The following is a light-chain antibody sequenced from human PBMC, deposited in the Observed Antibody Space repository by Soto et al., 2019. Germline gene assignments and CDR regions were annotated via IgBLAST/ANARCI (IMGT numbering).Light chain of an antibody. CDR2: AAS. J-gene: IGKJ4*01. CDR3: LQHNSYPLT. V-gene: IGKV1-17*03. CDR1: QGINNH. Sequence: DIQMTQSPSAMSASVGDSITITCRASQGINNHLVWFQQKPGEVPQRLIYAASRLQSGVPSTFSGSGSGTEFTLTISSLQPEDSATYYCLQHNSYPLTFGRRDQGGD.